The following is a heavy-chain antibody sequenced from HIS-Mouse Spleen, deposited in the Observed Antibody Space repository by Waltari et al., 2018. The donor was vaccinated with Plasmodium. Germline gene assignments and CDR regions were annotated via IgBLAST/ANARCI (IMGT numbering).Heavy chain of an antibody. Sequence: QLQLQESGPGLVKPSETLSLTCTVSGGSISSSSYYWGWIRQPPGQGLEWIGSIYYSGSTYDNPSLKSRVTISVDTSKNQFSLKLSSVTAADTAVYYCARDRITGTSYFDYWGQGTLVTVSS. V-gene: IGHV4-39*07. CDR1: GGSISSSSYY. CDR2: IYYSGST. J-gene: IGHJ4*02. CDR3: ARDRITGTSYFDY. D-gene: IGHD1-7*01.